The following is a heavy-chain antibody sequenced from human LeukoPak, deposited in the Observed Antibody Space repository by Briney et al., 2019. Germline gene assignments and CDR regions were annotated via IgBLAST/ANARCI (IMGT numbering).Heavy chain of an antibody. V-gene: IGHV3-23*01. D-gene: IGHD2-15*01. CDR1: GFTFSNYG. Sequence: PGGSLRLSCAASGFTFSNYGMSWVRQAPGKGLEWVSAISGRGGGTYYADSVKGRFTTSRDNSKNTLYLQMNSLRAEDTAVYYCANIGYCSGGSCYSAGAGWFDPWGQGTLVTVSS. CDR3: ANIGYCSGGSCYSAGAGWFDP. CDR2: ISGRGGGT. J-gene: IGHJ5*02.